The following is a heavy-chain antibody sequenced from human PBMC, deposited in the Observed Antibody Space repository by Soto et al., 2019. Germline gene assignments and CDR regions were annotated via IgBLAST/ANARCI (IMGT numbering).Heavy chain of an antibody. Sequence: SETLSLTCTVSGGSISSYYWSWIRQPPGKGLEWIGYIYYSGSTNYNPSLKSRVTISVDTSKNQFSLKLSSVTAADTAVYYCASHPPSRGDYWYGAFDIWGQGTMVTVSS. D-gene: IGHD4-17*01. V-gene: IGHV4-59*01. CDR3: ASHPPSRGDYWYGAFDI. CDR1: GGSISSYY. J-gene: IGHJ3*02. CDR2: IYYSGST.